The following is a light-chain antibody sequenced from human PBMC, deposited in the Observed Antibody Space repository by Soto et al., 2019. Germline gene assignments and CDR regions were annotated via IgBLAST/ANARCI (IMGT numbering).Light chain of an antibody. CDR1: QSVGSTY. CDR2: GAS. V-gene: IGKV3-20*01. CDR3: QHYGTSPPVT. J-gene: IGKJ3*01. Sequence: TQSPSTLSAFVGDRVTITCRASQSVGSTYIAWYQHKPGQAPRLLIYGASSRATGIPDRFSGSGSGTDFTLTISRLEPEDFAVYYCQHYGTSPPVTFGPGTKVDIK.